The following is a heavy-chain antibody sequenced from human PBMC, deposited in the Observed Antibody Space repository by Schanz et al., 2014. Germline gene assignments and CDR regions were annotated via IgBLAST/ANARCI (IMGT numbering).Heavy chain of an antibody. V-gene: IGHV3-30*18. CDR3: VKDLQRELLRDDHYYGMDV. J-gene: IGHJ6*02. CDR1: GFTFSSYG. D-gene: IGHD1-26*01. Sequence: QVQLVESGGGVVQPGRSLRLSCAASGFTFSSYGMHWVRQAPGKGLEWVAVISNDGSNKYYADSVKGRFTTSRDNSKNTMYLQMNSLRAEDTAVYYCVKDLQRELLRDDHYYGMDVWGQGTTVTVSS. CDR2: ISNDGSNK.